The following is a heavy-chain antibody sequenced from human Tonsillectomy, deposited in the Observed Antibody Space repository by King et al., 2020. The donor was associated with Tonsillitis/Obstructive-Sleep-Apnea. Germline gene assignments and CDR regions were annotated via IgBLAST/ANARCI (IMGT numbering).Heavy chain of an antibody. CDR2: IFSKDEK. D-gene: IGHD3-3*01. CDR3: ARIYDLPTPYYYYYYMDV. J-gene: IGHJ6*03. Sequence: VTLKESGPVLVKPTETLTLTCTVSGFSLSNARMGVSWIRQPPGKALEWLAHIFSKDEKSYSTSLQSRLTISKDTSKSQVVLTMTNMDPVDTATYYCARIYDLPTPYYYYYYMDVWGKGTTVTVSS. V-gene: IGHV2-26*01. CDR1: GFSLSNARMG.